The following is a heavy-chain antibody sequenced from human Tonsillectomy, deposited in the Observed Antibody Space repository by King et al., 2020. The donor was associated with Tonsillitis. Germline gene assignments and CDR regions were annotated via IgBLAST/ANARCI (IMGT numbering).Heavy chain of an antibody. CDR2: IYYIGNT. CDR3: ARLLLGYCSGGSCSDAFYI. J-gene: IGHJ3*02. D-gene: IGHD2-15*01. Sequence: LQLQESGPGLVKPSETLSLTCTVSGGSISSGTYYWGWIRQPPGKGLEWIGSIYYIGNTYYNPSLKSRVTILVDTSKNQFSLKLSSVTAADTAVYYCARLLLGYCSGGSCSDAFYIWGQGTMVTVSS. CDR1: GGSISSGTYY. V-gene: IGHV4-39*07.